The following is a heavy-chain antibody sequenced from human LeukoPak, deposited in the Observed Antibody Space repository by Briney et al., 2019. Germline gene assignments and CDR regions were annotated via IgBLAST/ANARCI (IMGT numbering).Heavy chain of an antibody. J-gene: IGHJ4*02. V-gene: IGHV1-46*02. Sequence: ASLKISCKASGDTFNIHYFHWIRQAPGHGLEWMGIINRVDGIRGNAQTFQGRLMLTKDTSTSTAYMGLSSLRSEDTAIYYCASEKNYGDKYFDSWGQGTVVTVSS. CDR2: INRVDGIR. D-gene: IGHD4-17*01. CDR3: ASEKNYGDKYFDS. CDR1: GDTFNIHY.